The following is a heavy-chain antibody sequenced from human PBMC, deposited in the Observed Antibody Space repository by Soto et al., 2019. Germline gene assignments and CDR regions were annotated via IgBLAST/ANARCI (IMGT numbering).Heavy chain of an antibody. CDR2: IDPTDSFT. D-gene: IGHD3-3*01. V-gene: IGHV5-10-1*01. Sequence: GESLKISCKGSGYNFTSYWIIWVRQMPGKGLEWMGNIDPTDSFTNYSPSFQGHVTISTDKSMSTAYLQWGTLKASDTAMYYCARRGYYFSSGLDVWGQGTTVTVSS. CDR3: ARRGYYFSSGLDV. CDR1: GYNFTSYW. J-gene: IGHJ6*02.